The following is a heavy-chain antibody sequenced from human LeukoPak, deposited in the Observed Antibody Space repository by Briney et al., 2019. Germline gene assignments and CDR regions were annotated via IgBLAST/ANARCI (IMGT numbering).Heavy chain of an antibody. CDR1: GDSINSLDL. CDR3: AGLVGRYSSGLYYYYFDY. Sequence: SGTLSLTCTVSGDSINSLDLWSWVRQPPGKGLEWIAEMYLSGTTHSNPSVKSRVTISIDKSKNQFFLNLSPVTAADTAVYYCAGLVGRYSSGLYYYYFDYWGQGTLVTVSS. D-gene: IGHD3-22*01. J-gene: IGHJ4*02. CDR2: MYLSGTT. V-gene: IGHV4-4*02.